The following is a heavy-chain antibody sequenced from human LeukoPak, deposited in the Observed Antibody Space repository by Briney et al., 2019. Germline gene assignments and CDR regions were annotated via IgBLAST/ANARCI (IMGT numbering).Heavy chain of an antibody. CDR1: GYSFTSYW. V-gene: IGHV5-51*01. CDR3: ARTYYDLWSGPDWNNWFDP. J-gene: IGHJ5*02. D-gene: IGHD3-3*01. CDR2: IYPGDSDT. Sequence: GESLKISCKGSGYSFTSYWIGWVRQMPGKGLEWMGIIYPGDSDTRYSPSFQGQVTISADKSISTAYLQWSSLKASDTAMYYCARTYYDLWSGPDWNNWFDPWGQGTLVTVSS.